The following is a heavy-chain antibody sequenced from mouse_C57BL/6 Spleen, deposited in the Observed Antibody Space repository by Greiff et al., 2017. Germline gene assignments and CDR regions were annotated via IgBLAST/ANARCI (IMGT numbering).Heavy chain of an antibody. D-gene: IGHD1-1*01. Sequence: VKVVESGPGLVAPSQSLSITCTVSGFSLTSYAISWVRQPPGKGLEWLGVIWTGGGTNYNSALKSRLSISKDNSKSQVFLKMNSLQTDDTARYYCARNSVVATNWYFDVWGTGTTVTVSS. CDR1: GFSLTSYA. J-gene: IGHJ1*03. CDR3: ARNSVVATNWYFDV. CDR2: IWTGGGT. V-gene: IGHV2-9-1*01.